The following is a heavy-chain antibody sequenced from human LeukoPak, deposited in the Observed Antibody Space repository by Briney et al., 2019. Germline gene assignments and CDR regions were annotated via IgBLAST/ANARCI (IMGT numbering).Heavy chain of an antibody. CDR2: IIPIFGTA. V-gene: IGHV1-69*13. J-gene: IGHJ4*02. CDR1: GGTFSSYA. Sequence: SVKVSCKASGGTFSSYAISWVRQAPGQGLEGMGGIIPIFGTANYAQKFQGRVTITADESTSTAYMELSSLRSEDTAVYYCASRNRYNWNDGDYWGQGTLVTVSS. CDR3: ASRNRYNWNDGDY. D-gene: IGHD1-1*01.